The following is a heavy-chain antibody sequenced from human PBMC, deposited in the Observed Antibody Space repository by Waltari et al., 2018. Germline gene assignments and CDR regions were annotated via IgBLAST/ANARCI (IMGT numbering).Heavy chain of an antibody. Sequence: QVQLVESGGGVVQPGRSLRLSCAASGFTFSSYAMHWVRQAPGKGLEWVAVISYDGSNKYYADSVKGRFTISRDNSKNTLYLQMNSLRAEDTAVYYCARDGDGGQQIGDYWGQGTLVTVSS. CDR1: GFTFSSYA. CDR2: ISYDGSNK. V-gene: IGHV3-30-3*01. J-gene: IGHJ4*02. CDR3: ARDGDGGQQIGDY. D-gene: IGHD6-13*01.